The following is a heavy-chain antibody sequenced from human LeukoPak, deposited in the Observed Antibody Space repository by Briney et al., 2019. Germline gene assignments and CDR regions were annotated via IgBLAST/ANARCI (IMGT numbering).Heavy chain of an antibody. J-gene: IGHJ5*02. CDR2: IKQDGSET. D-gene: IGHD3-22*01. CDR3: ARSSSGYYYVGWFDP. Sequence: PGGSLRLSCAASGFTFSSYWMSWVRQAPGKGLEWVANIKQDGSETYYVDSVNGRFTISRDNAKNSLYLQMNSLRAEDTAVYYCARSSSGYYYVGWFDPWGQGALVTVSS. CDR1: GFTFSSYW. V-gene: IGHV3-7*01.